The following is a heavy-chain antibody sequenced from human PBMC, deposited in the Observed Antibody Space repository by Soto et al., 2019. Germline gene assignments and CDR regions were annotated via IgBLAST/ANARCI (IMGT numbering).Heavy chain of an antibody. CDR2: VYHSGAT. D-gene: IGHD3-3*01. CDR3: VRERTIFGVAPGGGVDV. J-gene: IGHJ6*02. CDR1: GGSISTSDYT. V-gene: IGHV4-30-2*01. Sequence: SQTLSLTCAVSGGSISTSDYTWSWIRQPPGRGLEWIGSVYHSGATHYMPSLKNRLTMSLDKSKNQFSLDLTSVTAADTAVYYCVRERTIFGVAPGGGVDVWGQGTTVTVSS.